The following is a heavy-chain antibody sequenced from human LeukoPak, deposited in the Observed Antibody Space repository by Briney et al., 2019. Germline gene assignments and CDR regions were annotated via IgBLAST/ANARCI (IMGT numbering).Heavy chain of an antibody. D-gene: IGHD3-22*01. CDR3: ARGRSYYYDSSGPPG. CDR1: GFTFSSYG. V-gene: IGHV3-30*03. J-gene: IGHJ3*01. CDR2: ISYDGSNK. Sequence: GGSLRLSCAASGFTFSSYGMHWVRQAPGKGLEWVAVISYDGSNKYYADSVKGRFTISRDNSKNTLYLQMNSLRAEDTAVYYCARGRSYYYDSSGPPGWGQGTMVTVSS.